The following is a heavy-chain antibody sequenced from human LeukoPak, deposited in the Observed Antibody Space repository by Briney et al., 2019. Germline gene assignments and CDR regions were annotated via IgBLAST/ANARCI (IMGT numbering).Heavy chain of an antibody. D-gene: IGHD3-9*01. V-gene: IGHV3-33*01. J-gene: IGHJ4*02. CDR3: ARDAGYYNLDY. CDR2: IWCDGSNK. CDR1: GFTFSSYG. Sequence: PGGSLRLSCAASGFTFSSYGMHLVRQAPGKGLEWVAVIWCDGSNKYYADSVKGRFTISRDSSKNTLYLQMNSLRAEDTALYYCARDAGYYNLDYWGQGTLVTVSS.